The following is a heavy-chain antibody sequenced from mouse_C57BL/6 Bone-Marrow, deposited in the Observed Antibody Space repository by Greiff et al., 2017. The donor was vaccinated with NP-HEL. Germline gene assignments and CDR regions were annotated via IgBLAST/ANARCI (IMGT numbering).Heavy chain of an antibody. CDR3: ARGGYYYAPDY. V-gene: IGHV1-61*01. CDR2: IYPSDSET. Sequence: VQLQQPGAELVRPGSSVKLSCKASGYTFTSYWMDWVKQRPGQGLEWIGNIYPSDSETHYTQKFKDKATLTVDKSPSTAYMQLSSLTSEDSAVYYCARGGYYYAPDYWGQGTPLTVSS. D-gene: IGHD1-1*01. CDR1: GYTFTSYW. J-gene: IGHJ2*01.